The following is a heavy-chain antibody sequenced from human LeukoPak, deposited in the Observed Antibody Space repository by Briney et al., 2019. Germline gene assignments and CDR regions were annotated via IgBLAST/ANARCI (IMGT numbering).Heavy chain of an antibody. Sequence: ASVKVSCKASGYTFTSYDINWVRQATGQGLEWMGWMNPNSGNTGYAQKFQGRVTMTRNTSISTAYMELSSLRSEDTAVYYCARIEEYCSGGSCYPDYWGQGTLVTVSS. CDR2: MNPNSGNT. J-gene: IGHJ4*02. V-gene: IGHV1-8*01. D-gene: IGHD2-15*01. CDR3: ARIEEYCSGGSCYPDY. CDR1: GYTFTSYD.